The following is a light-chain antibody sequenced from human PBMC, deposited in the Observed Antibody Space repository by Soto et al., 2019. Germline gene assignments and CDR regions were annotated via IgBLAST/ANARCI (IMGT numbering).Light chain of an antibody. Sequence: QSALTQPASVSGSAGQSITISCSGTMRDVGAYNLVSWYQKHPGTATKLIIYEVRNRPSGISSRFSGSRSGNTASLTISGLQSEDEGDYYCSAYTARSTLVFGGGTKVTVL. CDR3: SAYTARSTLV. V-gene: IGLV2-14*01. CDR1: MRDVGAYNL. CDR2: EVR. J-gene: IGLJ3*02.